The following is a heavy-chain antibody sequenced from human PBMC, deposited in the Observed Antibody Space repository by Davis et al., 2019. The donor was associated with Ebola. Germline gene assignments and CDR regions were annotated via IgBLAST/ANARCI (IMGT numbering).Heavy chain of an antibody. V-gene: IGHV3-64*01. J-gene: IGHJ4*02. CDR1: GFTFSSYA. D-gene: IGHD5-18*01. CDR2: ISSNGGST. CDR3: ARAGPPTAMVSYYFDY. Sequence: ESLKISCAASGFTFSSYAMHWVRQAPGKGLEYVSAISSNGGSTYYANSVKGRFTISRDNSKNTLYLQMGSLRAEDMAVYYCARAGPPTAMVSYYFDYWGQGTLVTVSS.